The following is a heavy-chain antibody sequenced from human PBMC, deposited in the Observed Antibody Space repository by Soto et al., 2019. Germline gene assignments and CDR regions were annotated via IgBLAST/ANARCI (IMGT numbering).Heavy chain of an antibody. J-gene: IGHJ4*02. D-gene: IGHD3-22*01. V-gene: IGHV3-21*01. Sequence: PGGSLRLSCAASGFTFSSYSMNWVRQAPGKGLEWVSSISSSSSYTYYADSVKGRFTISRDNAKNSLYLQMNSPRAEDTAVYYCARDPTYYDSLWGQGTLVTVSS. CDR2: ISSSSSYT. CDR3: ARDPTYYDSL. CDR1: GFTFSSYS.